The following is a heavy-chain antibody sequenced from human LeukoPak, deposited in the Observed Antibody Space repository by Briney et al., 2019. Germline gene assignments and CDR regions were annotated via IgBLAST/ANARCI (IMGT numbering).Heavy chain of an antibody. CDR2: ISAYNGNT. J-gene: IGHJ5*02. CDR3: ASCSGGSCGWFAP. D-gene: IGHD2-15*01. CDR1: GYTFTSYG. V-gene: IGHV1-18*04. Sequence: ASVKVSCKASGYTFTSYGINWVRQAPGQGLEWMGWISAYNGNTDYAQKLPGRVTMTPDTSTSTAYMELTSLSSDDPAAHYCASCSGGSCGWFAPCGQGTLVTVYS.